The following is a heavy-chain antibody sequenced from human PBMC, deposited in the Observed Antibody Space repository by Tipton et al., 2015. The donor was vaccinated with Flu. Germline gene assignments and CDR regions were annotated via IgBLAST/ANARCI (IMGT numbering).Heavy chain of an antibody. V-gene: IGHV4-39*07. CDR3: ARGEYSTMITFGGVIVYFDY. D-gene: IGHD3-16*02. J-gene: IGHJ4*02. Sequence: TLSLTCTVSGGSISSSSYYWGWIRQPPGKGLEWIGSIYYSGSTYYNPSLKSRVTISVDTSKNQFSLKLSSVTAADTAVYYCARGEYSTMITFGGVIVYFDYWGQGTLVTVFS. CDR1: GGSISSSSYY. CDR2: IYYSGST.